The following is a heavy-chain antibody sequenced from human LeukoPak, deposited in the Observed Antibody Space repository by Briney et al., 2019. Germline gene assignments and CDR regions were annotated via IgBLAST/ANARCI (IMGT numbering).Heavy chain of an antibody. Sequence: PSQTLSLTCTASGGSISSGGYYWSWIRQHPGKGLEWIGYIYYSGSTYYNPSLKSRVTISVDRSKNQFSLKLSSVTAADTAVYYCARARIASGYFDYWGQGTLVTVSS. J-gene: IGHJ4*02. CDR1: GGSISSGGYY. CDR2: IYYSGST. CDR3: ARARIASGYFDY. V-gene: IGHV4-31*03. D-gene: IGHD2-21*01.